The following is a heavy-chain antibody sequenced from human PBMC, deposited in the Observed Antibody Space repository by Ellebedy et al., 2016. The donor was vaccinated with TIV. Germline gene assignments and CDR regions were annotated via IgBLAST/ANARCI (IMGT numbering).Heavy chain of an antibody. Sequence: MPSETLSLTCAVYGGSFSGYYWSWIRQPPGKGLEWIGEINHSGSTNYNPSLKSRVTISVATSKNQFSLKVNSVTAADTAVYYCATGNYSHMALDYWGQGTLVTVSS. CDR2: INHSGST. D-gene: IGHD1-7*01. J-gene: IGHJ4*02. CDR3: ATGNYSHMALDY. CDR1: GGSFSGYY. V-gene: IGHV4-34*01.